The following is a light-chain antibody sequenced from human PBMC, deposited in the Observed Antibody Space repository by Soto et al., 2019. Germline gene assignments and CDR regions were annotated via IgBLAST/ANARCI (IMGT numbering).Light chain of an antibody. Sequence: DIQMTQSPSTLSAYVGERVTITCRASQSIRNWLAWYQQKPGQAPKLLIYDASTLESGVPSRFSGSGSGTEFTLTISSLQPDDFATYYCQQYDSYSYAFGQGTKREIK. CDR2: DAS. CDR3: QQYDSYSYA. J-gene: IGKJ2*01. CDR1: QSIRNW. V-gene: IGKV1-5*01.